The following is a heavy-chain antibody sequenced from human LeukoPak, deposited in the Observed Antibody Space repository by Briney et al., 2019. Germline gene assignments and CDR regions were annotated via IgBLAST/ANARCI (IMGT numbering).Heavy chain of an antibody. CDR1: GFTFSRYA. V-gene: IGHV3-23*01. D-gene: IGHD2-8*01. J-gene: IGHJ4*02. Sequence: SGGSLRLSCAATGFTFSRYAMSWVRQAPGKGLEWVSLISGSGGSTKYADSVKGRFTISRDNAKNTLYLEMNNLRAEDTAVYYCTRDVWGDRDNYFDCWGQGTLVTVSS. CDR2: ISGSGGST. CDR3: TRDVWGDRDNYFDC.